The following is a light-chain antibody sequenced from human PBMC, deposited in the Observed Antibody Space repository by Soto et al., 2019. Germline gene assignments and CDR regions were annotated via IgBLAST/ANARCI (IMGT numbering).Light chain of an antibody. J-gene: IGKJ4*01. Sequence: DIQMTQSPSTLSASVGDRVTITCRASQSFSSWLAWYQQKPGKAPKLLISDASNLKSGVPSRFSGSGSGTEFTLTISSLQPDDFATYSCQQYNSYPFTFGGGTKVEIK. CDR1: QSFSSW. CDR3: QQYNSYPFT. V-gene: IGKV1-5*01. CDR2: DAS.